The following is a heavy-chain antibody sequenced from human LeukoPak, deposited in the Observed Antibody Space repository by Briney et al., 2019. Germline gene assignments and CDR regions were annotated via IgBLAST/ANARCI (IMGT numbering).Heavy chain of an antibody. Sequence: AETLSLTCTVSGGSISSYYWSWIRQPAGKGLEWIWGIYTSGGTNYNPSLKSRVTMSEDTSKNQFSLKLSSVTAADTAVYYCARAPAGWDRGYFDYWGQGTLVTDSS. CDR2: IYTSGGT. CDR1: GGSISSYY. D-gene: IGHD3-10*01. CDR3: ARAPAGWDRGYFDY. J-gene: IGHJ4*02. V-gene: IGHV4-4*07.